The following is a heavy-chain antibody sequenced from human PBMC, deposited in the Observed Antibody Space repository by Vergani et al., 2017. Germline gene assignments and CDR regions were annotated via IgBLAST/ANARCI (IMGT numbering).Heavy chain of an antibody. D-gene: IGHD6-19*01. J-gene: IGHJ6*02. V-gene: IGHV1-2*02. Sequence: QVQLVQSGAEVKKPGASVKVSCKASGYTFTGYYMHWVRQAPGQGLEWMGWINPNSGGTNYAQKFQGRVTMTRDTSISTAYMELSRLRSDDTAVYYCARELSGLAVAGDYYYYYGMDVWGQGTTVTVSS. CDR1: GYTFTGYY. CDR3: ARELSGLAVAGDYYYYYGMDV. CDR2: INPNSGGT.